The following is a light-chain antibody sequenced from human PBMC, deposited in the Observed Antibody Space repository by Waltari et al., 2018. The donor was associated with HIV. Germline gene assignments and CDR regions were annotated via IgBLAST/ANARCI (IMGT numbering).Light chain of an antibody. CDR1: QTISIY. V-gene: IGKV1-39*01. Sequence: DIQMTQSPSPLSASLGDRVNITCRASQTISIYVNWYLQMPGKVPKLLIYAASNLQRGVPSRFSGSGSGTDFTLNIDTLQPEDFATYYCQQRYSSPFSFGPGTKVDMK. CDR2: AAS. CDR3: QQRYSSPFS. J-gene: IGKJ3*01.